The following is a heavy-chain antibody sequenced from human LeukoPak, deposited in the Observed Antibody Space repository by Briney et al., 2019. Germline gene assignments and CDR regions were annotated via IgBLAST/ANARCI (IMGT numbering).Heavy chain of an antibody. D-gene: IGHD3-16*01. J-gene: IGHJ6*02. V-gene: IGHV4-39*07. CDR3: ARWGSATWYYYGMDV. CDR2: IYYSGST. CDR1: GGSISSSSYY. Sequence: SETLSLTCTVSGGSISSSSYYWGWIRQPPGKGLEWIVSIYYSGSTNYNPSLKSRVIISVDKSKNQFSLKLSSVTAADTAVYYCARWGSATWYYYGMDVWGQGTTVTVSS.